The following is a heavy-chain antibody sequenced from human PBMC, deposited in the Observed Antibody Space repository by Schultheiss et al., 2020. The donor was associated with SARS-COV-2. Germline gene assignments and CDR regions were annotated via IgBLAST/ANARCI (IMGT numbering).Heavy chain of an antibody. Sequence: SETLSLTCTVSGGSISSSSYYWGWIRQPPGKGLEWIGSIYYSGSTYYNPSLKSRVTISVDTSKNQFSLKLSSVTAVDTAVYYCARGTYSSSWYGSLQFDYWGQGTLVTVS. CDR1: GGSISSSSYY. D-gene: IGHD6-13*01. J-gene: IGHJ4*02. CDR3: ARGTYSSSWYGSLQFDY. CDR2: IYYSGST. V-gene: IGHV4-39*07.